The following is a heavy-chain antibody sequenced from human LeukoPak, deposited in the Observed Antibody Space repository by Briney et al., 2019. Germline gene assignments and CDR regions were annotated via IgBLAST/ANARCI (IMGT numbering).Heavy chain of an antibody. V-gene: IGHV3-23*01. D-gene: IGHD1-1*01. CDR3: AKYINVPGTQLLGDY. Sequence: GGSLRLSCAASGFSFVNNAMGWVRQAPGKGLEWVSGICTSGRCTFYAAPVRGRFTVSRDNFKNSLYLQMNNLRAEDTAVYYCAKYINVPGTQLLGDYWGQGALVTVSS. J-gene: IGHJ4*02. CDR2: ICTSGRCT. CDR1: GFSFVNNA.